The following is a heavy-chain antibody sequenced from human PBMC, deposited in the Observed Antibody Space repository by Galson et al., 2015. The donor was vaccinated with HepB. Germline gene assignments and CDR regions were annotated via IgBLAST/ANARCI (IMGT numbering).Heavy chain of an antibody. CDR3: ASATMIVVVITLGWFDP. CDR1: GGSISSSSYY. Sequence: ATLSPTCTVSGGSISSSSYYWGWIRQPPGKGLEWIGSIYYSGSTYYNPSLKSRVTISVDTSKNQFSLKLSSVTAADTAVYYCASATMIVVVITLGWFDPWGQGTLVTVS. J-gene: IGHJ5*02. D-gene: IGHD3-22*01. CDR2: IYYSGST. V-gene: IGHV4-39*07.